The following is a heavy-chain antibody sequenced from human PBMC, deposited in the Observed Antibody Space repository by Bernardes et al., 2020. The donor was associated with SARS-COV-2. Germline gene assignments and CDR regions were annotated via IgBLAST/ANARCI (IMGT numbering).Heavy chain of an antibody. CDR3: TGKAPSPSYGMDV. CDR1: GFTVRGNH. J-gene: IGHJ6*02. Sequence: GGSLRLSCAASGFTVRGNHMSWVRQAPGKGLEWVSVFNSEGGTYYVDSVKGRFTLSRDNSKNTVYLQMNSLRAEDTAVYYCTGKAPSPSYGMDVWGQGTTVTVSS. V-gene: IGHV3-66*01. CDR2: FNSEGGT.